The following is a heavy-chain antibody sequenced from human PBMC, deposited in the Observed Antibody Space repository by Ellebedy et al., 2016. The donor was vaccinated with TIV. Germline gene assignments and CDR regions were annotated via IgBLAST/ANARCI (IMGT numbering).Heavy chain of an antibody. Sequence: SVKVSCXTSGGTFGNNVITWLRQAPGQGLEWMGGIIPIFGSANYAQKFQGRVTITADESTSTAYMELSSPGSEDTAVYYCARAYQLLLPWFETWGQGTLVTVSS. J-gene: IGHJ5*02. CDR1: GGTFGNNV. V-gene: IGHV1-69*13. CDR2: IIPIFGSA. CDR3: ARAYQLLLPWFET. D-gene: IGHD2-2*01.